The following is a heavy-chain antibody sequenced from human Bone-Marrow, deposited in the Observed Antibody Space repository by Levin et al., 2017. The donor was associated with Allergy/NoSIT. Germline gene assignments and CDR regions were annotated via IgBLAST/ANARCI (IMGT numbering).Heavy chain of an antibody. CDR3: ATSEYDFWSGPPNYYYDGMDV. CDR2: ISGSGGST. CDR1: GFTFSSYA. V-gene: IGHV3-23*01. J-gene: IGHJ6*02. D-gene: IGHD3-3*01. Sequence: GGSLRLSCAASGFTFSSYAMSWVRQAPGKGLEWVSAISGSGGSTYYADSVKGRFTISRDNSKNTLYLQMNSLRAEDTAVYYCATSEYDFWSGPPNYYYDGMDVWGQGTTVTVSS.